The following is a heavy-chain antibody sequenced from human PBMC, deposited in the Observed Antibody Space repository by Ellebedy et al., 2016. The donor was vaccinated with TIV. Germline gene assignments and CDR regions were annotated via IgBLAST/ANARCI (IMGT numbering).Heavy chain of an antibody. D-gene: IGHD6-19*01. CDR2: IFYSGST. V-gene: IGHV4-30-4*01. Sequence: LRLXXTVSGGSISSGDYYWNWIRQPPGKGLEWIGYIFYSGSTYYNPSLKSRVVISVDTSENQFSLRLTSVTAADTAVYYCARGRAVAGTFAFDMWGQGTKVTVSS. J-gene: IGHJ3*02. CDR3: ARGRAVAGTFAFDM. CDR1: GGSISSGDYY.